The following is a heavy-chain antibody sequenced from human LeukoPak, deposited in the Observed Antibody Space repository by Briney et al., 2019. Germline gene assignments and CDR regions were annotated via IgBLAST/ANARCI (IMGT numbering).Heavy chain of an antibody. CDR3: TTSGGTTTRFVDY. CDR2: IISKVDGGTA. CDR1: GFTFSSYA. Sequence: PGGSLRLSCAASGFTFSSYAMSWVRQAPGKGLEWVGRIISKVDGGTADYAAPVKGRFTISRDDSKNTVYLQMNSLKTEDTAVYYCTTSGGTTTRFVDYWGQGNLVSVSS. J-gene: IGHJ4*02. V-gene: IGHV3-15*01. D-gene: IGHD2/OR15-2a*01.